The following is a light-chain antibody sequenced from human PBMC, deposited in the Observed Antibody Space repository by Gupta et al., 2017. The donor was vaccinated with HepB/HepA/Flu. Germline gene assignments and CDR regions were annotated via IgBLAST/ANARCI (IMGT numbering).Light chain of an antibody. CDR1: QSLRHSNGYNY. CDR3: RHARQNQPHST. CDR2: LGS. J-gene: IGKJ2*02. Sequence: DTGTALSPLALPVSPGDPASIPCRSSQSLRHSNGYNYLDWYLQKPGQSPQLLIYLGSNRAAGVPDRFSGSRAGTDVTLKIIRGEAADVGVYYCRHARQNQPHSTFGQGTKVEIK. V-gene: IGKV2-28*01.